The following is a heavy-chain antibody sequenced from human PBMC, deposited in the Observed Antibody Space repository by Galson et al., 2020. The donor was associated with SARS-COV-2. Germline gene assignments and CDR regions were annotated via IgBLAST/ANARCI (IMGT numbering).Heavy chain of an antibody. V-gene: IGHV1-18*04. D-gene: IGHD6-6*01. CDR3: ARDHIAARPLYLYGMDV. J-gene: IGHJ6*02. Sequence: ASVKVSCKASGYAFTTYGITWVRQAPGQGLEWMGYINGYNGNTHYAQKLQGRVTMTTDKSTSTAYMELRSLRSDDTAVYYCARDHIAARPLYLYGMDVWGQGTTVTVSS. CDR1: GYAFTTYG. CDR2: INGYNGNT.